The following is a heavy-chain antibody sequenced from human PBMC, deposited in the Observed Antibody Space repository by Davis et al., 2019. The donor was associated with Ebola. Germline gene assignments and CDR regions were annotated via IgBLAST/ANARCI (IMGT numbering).Heavy chain of an antibody. CDR1: GFNFRSYG. V-gene: IGHV3-33*01. D-gene: IGHD2-15*01. CDR2: IWYDGSRK. CDR3: AIPDCSGANCYSVYIKN. Sequence: PGGSLRLSCAASGFNFRSYGMHWVRQAPDKGLEWVEVIWYDGSRKYYGDSVKGRFTISRDNSNNLLYLQMNSLRAEDTAVYYCAIPDCSGANCYSVYIKNWGQGTLVTVSS. J-gene: IGHJ4*02.